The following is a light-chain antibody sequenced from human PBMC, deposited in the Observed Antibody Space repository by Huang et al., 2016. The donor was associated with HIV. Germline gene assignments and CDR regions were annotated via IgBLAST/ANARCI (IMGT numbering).Light chain of an antibody. Sequence: DIQMTQSPSSLSASVGDRVTITCRASQTINSYLNWYQQIPGKAPNLLIYAASNLQSGVPSRFSGSGSGTDFTLTISSLQPEDFATYYCQQSYSSQITFGQGTRLEIK. CDR1: QTINSY. J-gene: IGKJ5*01. V-gene: IGKV1-39*01. CDR3: QQSYSSQIT. CDR2: AAS.